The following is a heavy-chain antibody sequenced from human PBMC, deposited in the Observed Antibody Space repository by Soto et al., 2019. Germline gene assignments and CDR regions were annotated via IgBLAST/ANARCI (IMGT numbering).Heavy chain of an antibody. Sequence: LRLSCAASGFTFSTCAMTWVHQAPGKGLEWVLCISGSGDTTYYADSVKGRFTISRDTSKNTVYLQMNSLRADDTAVYYCAKGHPGGSCYSGLDCWGQGTLVTVSS. J-gene: IGHJ4*02. CDR3: AKGHPGGSCYSGLDC. CDR1: GFTFSTCA. CDR2: ISGSGDTT. D-gene: IGHD2-15*01. V-gene: IGHV3-23*01.